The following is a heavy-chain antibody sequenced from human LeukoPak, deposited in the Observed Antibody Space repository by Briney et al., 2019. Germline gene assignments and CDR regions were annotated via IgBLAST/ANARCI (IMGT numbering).Heavy chain of an antibody. V-gene: IGHV3-64*01. Sequence: GGSLRPSCAASGFTFSSYAMHWVRQAPGKGLEYVSAISSNGGSTYYVNSVKGRFTISRDNSKNTLYLQMGSLRAEDMAVYYRARDSGYDFWSGYHVDYWGQGTLVTVSS. CDR1: GFTFSSYA. J-gene: IGHJ4*02. D-gene: IGHD3-3*01. CDR3: ARDSGYDFWSGYHVDY. CDR2: ISSNGGST.